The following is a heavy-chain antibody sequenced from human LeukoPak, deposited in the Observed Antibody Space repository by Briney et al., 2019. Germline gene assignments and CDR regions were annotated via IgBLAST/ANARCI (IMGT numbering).Heavy chain of an antibody. Sequence: ASVTLSCKASGYTFTSYGISWGRQAPGQGLGWMGWISAYNGNTNYAQKLQGRVTMTRDTSTTTVYMKLSSLRSEDTAVYYWARTPSGDGGSSDYWGQGTLVTVSS. J-gene: IGHJ4*02. CDR2: ISAYNGNT. D-gene: IGHD3-10*01. CDR3: ARTPSGDGGSSDY. V-gene: IGHV1-18*01. CDR1: GYTFTSYG.